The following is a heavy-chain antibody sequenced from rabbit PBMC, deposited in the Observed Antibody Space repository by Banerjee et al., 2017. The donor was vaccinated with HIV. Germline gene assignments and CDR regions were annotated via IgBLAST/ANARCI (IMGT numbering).Heavy chain of an antibody. V-gene: IGHV1S29*01. J-gene: IGHJ4*01. CDR3: AKHYNSGWDL. CDR1: GFDFSSYA. D-gene: IGHD4-1*01. Sequence: QEQLKESGGGLVQPGGSLKLSCKASGFDFSSYAITWVRQAPGKGLEYIGYITYRGSAYYASWVNGRFTISSDNAQNTVDLQMNSLTAADTATYFCAKHYNSGWDLWGPGPLVTVS. CDR2: ITYRGSA.